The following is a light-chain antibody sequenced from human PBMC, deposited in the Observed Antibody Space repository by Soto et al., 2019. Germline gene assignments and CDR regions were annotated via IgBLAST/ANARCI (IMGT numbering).Light chain of an antibody. CDR2: AAS. V-gene: IGKV3-20*01. CDR3: QQYGSSPPYT. J-gene: IGKJ2*01. Sequence: EIVLTQSPGTLSLSPGERATLSCRASQTVSSRYLVWHQQKPGQAPRVLIYAASSRATGIPDRFSGSGSGTDFSLTIDRLEPEDFAMYYCQQYGSSPPYTFGHETKLEIK. CDR1: QTVSSRY.